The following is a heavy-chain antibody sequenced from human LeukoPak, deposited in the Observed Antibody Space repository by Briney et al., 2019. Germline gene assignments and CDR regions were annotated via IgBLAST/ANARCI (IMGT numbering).Heavy chain of an antibody. V-gene: IGHV3-21*04. Sequence: GGSLRLSCAASGFTFSSYSMNWVRQAPGKGLEWVSSISSSSSYIYYADSVKGRFTISRDNAKNSLYLQMNSLRAEDTATYYCTKNAPGRAIDYWGQGTLVTVSS. D-gene: IGHD2-15*01. CDR1: GFTFSSYS. CDR3: TKNAPGRAIDY. J-gene: IGHJ4*02. CDR2: ISSSSSYI.